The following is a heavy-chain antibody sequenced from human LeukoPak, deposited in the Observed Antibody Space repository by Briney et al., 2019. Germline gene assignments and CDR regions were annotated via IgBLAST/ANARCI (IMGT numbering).Heavy chain of an antibody. V-gene: IGHV1-46*01. Sequence: ASVKVSCKASGYTFTSYCVHWVRQVPGQGLEWMGMINPSSGSTSYAQKFQGRATMTRDTSTSTVYMELSSLRSEDTAVYSCARSVYGGDFYPFVFWGEGTRVTVSS. CDR1: GYTFTSYC. CDR2: INPSSGST. J-gene: IGHJ4*02. D-gene: IGHD2-21*02. CDR3: ARSVYGGDFYPFVF.